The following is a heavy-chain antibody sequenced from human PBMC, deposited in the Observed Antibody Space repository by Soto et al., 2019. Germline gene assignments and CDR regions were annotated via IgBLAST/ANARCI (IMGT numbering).Heavy chain of an antibody. J-gene: IGHJ6*02. CDR3: ARVVAFALRFSEYYYYGMDV. D-gene: IGHD3-3*01. CDR1: GGSFSGYY. CDR2: INHSGST. V-gene: IGHV4-34*01. Sequence: SETLSLTCAVYGGSFSGYYWSWIRQPPGKGLEWIGEINHSGSTNYNPSLKSRVTISVDTSKNQFSLKLSSVTAADTAVYYCARVVAFALRFSEYYYYGMDVWGQGTTVTVS.